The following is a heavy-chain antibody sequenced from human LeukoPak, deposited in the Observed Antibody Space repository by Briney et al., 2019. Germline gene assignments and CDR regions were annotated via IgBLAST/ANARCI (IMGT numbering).Heavy chain of an antibody. D-gene: IGHD2-15*01. Sequence: GGSLRLSCAASGFTFSSYTMNWVRQAPGKGLEWVSSISSSSSYIYYADSVKGRLTISRDNAKNSLYLQMNSLRAEDTAVYYCARDPTPRYCSGGSCYTHYGMDVWGQGTTVAVSS. CDR1: GFTFSSYT. CDR2: ISSSSSYI. V-gene: IGHV3-21*01. CDR3: ARDPTPRYCSGGSCYTHYGMDV. J-gene: IGHJ6*02.